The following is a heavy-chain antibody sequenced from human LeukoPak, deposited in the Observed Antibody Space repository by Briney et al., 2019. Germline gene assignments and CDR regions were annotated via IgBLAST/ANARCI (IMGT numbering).Heavy chain of an antibody. J-gene: IGHJ6*02. Sequence: SETLSLTCTVSDGSISSSYWSWIRQSPGKGLEWIGYISTSGSTNYSPSLKSRVTMSVDTSKNQFSLNMRSVTAADTALYYCARGKITASGIVYYGLDVWGQGTTVTVSS. CDR2: ISTSGST. CDR1: DGSISSSY. D-gene: IGHD6-6*01. CDR3: ARGKITASGIVYYGLDV. V-gene: IGHV4-59*01.